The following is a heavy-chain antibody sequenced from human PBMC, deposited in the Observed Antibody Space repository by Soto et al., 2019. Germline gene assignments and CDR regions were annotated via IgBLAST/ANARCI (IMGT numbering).Heavy chain of an antibody. V-gene: IGHV4-39*01. CDR1: GGSIRNSGYY. Sequence: PSETLSLTCTVSGGSIRNSGYYWGWIRQPPGKGLEWIGIINCSGATYYNPSLKSRLTISVDTSKNQFFLNLRSVTATDTAIYYCARRTYNTSPYDPWGRGXLVTVSS. J-gene: IGHJ5*02. D-gene: IGHD3-10*01. CDR2: INCSGAT. CDR3: ARRTYNTSPYDP.